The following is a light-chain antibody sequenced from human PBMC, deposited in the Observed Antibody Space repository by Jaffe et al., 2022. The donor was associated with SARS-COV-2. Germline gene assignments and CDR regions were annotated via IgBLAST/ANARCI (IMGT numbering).Light chain of an antibody. Sequence: DIVMTQSPDSLAVSLGERATIKCKSSRSIVYSPINKDCLAWYQQKPGQPPKLLIYWASTRESGVPDRFSGSGSGTDFTLTISSLQAEDVAVYYCQQYYSSPPYTFGQGTKLEIK. V-gene: IGKV4-1*01. CDR3: QQYYSSPPYT. J-gene: IGKJ2*01. CDR1: RSIVYSPINKDC. CDR2: WAS.